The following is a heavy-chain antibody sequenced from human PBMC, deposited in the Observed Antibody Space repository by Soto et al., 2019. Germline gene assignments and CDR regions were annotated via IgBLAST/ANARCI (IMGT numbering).Heavy chain of an antibody. J-gene: IGHJ4*02. D-gene: IGHD1-26*01. Sequence: QVQVVQSRAEVREPGASVKVSCKASGYSFTSLDINWVRQTAGQGLEWMGWMEPSTGRTGYAQKFQGRVTMTRDTSINTAYMELTTLTSDDTAFYYCARGVSAGVDYWGQGTLVTVSS. V-gene: IGHV1-8*01. CDR3: ARGVSAGVDY. CDR2: MEPSTGRT. CDR1: GYSFTSLD.